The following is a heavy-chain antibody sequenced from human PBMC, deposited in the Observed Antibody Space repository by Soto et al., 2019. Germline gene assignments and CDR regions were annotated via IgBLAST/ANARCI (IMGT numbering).Heavy chain of an antibody. CDR3: ARGGLYSSQTANFDS. Sequence: PSDTLSLTFTVSGGSISSYYWSWIRQPAGKGLEWIGYIYYSGSTNYSPSLKSRVTMSVDTSKNQFSLRLNSVTTADTAVYYCARGGLYSSQTANFDSWGQGILVTVSS. CDR1: GGSISSYY. J-gene: IGHJ5*01. CDR2: IYYSGST. D-gene: IGHD6-19*01. V-gene: IGHV4-59*01.